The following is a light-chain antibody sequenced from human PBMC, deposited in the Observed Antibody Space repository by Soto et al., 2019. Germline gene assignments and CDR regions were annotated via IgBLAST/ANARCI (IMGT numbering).Light chain of an antibody. CDR1: SSDIADYNF. Sequence: QSALTQPASVSGSPGQSITISCTGTSSDIADYNFVSWYQQHPGKAPKLMIYEVSTRPSGVSNRFSGSKSGNTASLTISGLQAEDEADYYCSSYTSSSTPYVFGTGTKLTVL. CDR2: EVS. CDR3: SSYTSSSTPYV. V-gene: IGLV2-14*01. J-gene: IGLJ1*01.